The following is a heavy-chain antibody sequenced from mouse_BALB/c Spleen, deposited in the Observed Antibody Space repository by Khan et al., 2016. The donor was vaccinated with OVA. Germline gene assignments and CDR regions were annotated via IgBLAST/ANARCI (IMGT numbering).Heavy chain of an antibody. J-gene: IGHJ2*01. V-gene: IGHV1S81*02. CDR3: ARIKKIVATYLDY. CDR2: TNPTNGRT. Sequence: VQLQQSGAELVKAGASVKMSCKASGYTFTSYWMYWVKQRLGQGLEWFAETNPTNGRTYYNEKFKSKATLTVDKSSSTAYMLLSGPTFEDSAVYYCARIKKIVATYLDYWGQGTTLTVSS. CDR1: GYTFTSYW. D-gene: IGHD1-1*01.